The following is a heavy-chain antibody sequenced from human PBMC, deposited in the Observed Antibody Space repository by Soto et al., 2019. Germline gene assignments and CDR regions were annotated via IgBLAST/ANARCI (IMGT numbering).Heavy chain of an antibody. CDR2: IYYSGST. J-gene: IGHJ6*02. CDR3: ARDRGDGYNRRPHRYGMDV. D-gene: IGHD5-12*01. Sequence: PSETLSLTCTFSGGSISSGDYYWSWIRQPPVKGLEWIGYIYYSGSTYYNPSLKSLVTISVDTSKNQFSLKLRSVTAADTAVYYCARDRGDGYNRRPHRYGMDVWGQGTTVTVSS. V-gene: IGHV4-30-4*01. CDR1: GGSISSGDYY.